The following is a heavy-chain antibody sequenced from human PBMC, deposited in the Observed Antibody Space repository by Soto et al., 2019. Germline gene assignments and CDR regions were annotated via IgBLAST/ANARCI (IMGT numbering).Heavy chain of an antibody. CDR2: INPNSGGT. J-gene: IGHJ6*02. Sequence: ASVKVSCKASGYTFTGYYMHWVRQAPGQGLEWMGWINPNSGGTNYAQKFQGWVTMTRDTSISTAYMELSRLRSDDTAVYYCARGPYSSGWHGMDVWGQGTTVTVSS. V-gene: IGHV1-2*04. CDR1: GYTFTGYY. CDR3: ARGPYSSGWHGMDV. D-gene: IGHD6-19*01.